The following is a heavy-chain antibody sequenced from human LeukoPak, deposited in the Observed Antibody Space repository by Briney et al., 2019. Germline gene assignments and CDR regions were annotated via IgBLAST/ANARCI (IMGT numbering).Heavy chain of an antibody. J-gene: IGHJ4*02. D-gene: IGHD4-23*01. CDR1: GHSIINSFY. CDR2: IYHSGST. CDR3: ARDDPHYGGNSFDS. Sequence: SETLSLTCTVSGHSIINSFYWGWIRQPPGKGLEWIGSIYHSGSTYYNPSLKRRVTISVDTSKNQFSLNLNSVTAADTAVYYCARDDPHYGGNSFDSWGQGSLVTVSS. V-gene: IGHV4-38-2*02.